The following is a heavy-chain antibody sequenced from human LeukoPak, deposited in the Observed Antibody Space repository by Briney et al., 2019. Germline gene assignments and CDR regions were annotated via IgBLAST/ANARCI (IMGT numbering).Heavy chain of an antibody. CDR2: IYYSGST. Sequence: TSETLSLTCTVSGGSISGYYWSWIRQPPGKGLEWIGYIYYSGSTNYNPSLKSRVTISVDTSKNQFSLKLSSVTAADTAVYYCARALLYGSGSYYVFYGMDVWGQGTTVTVSS. D-gene: IGHD3-10*01. CDR1: GGSISGYY. CDR3: ARALLYGSGSYYVFYGMDV. V-gene: IGHV4-59*01. J-gene: IGHJ6*02.